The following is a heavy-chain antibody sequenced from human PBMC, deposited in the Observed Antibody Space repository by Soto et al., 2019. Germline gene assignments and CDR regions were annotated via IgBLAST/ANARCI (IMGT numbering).Heavy chain of an antibody. Sequence: AAVKLSCKASGYTFTGYYMHWVRQAPGQGLEWMGWINPNSGGTNYAQKIQGRVIMTTDTSTTTAYLELLSLTSDDTAVYYCARSILEWYPHYPRAYWGQGTTVIVSS. J-gene: IGHJ6*02. V-gene: IGHV1-2*02. CDR3: ARSILEWYPHYPRAY. CDR2: INPNSGGT. CDR1: GYTFTGYY. D-gene: IGHD3-3*01.